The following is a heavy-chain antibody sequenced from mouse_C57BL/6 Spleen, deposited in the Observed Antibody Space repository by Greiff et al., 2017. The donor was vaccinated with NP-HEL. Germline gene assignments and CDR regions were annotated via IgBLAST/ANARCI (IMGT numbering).Heavy chain of an antibody. D-gene: IGHD1-1*01. CDR1: GYTFTDYY. CDR3: AVNPYYYGSSHAMDY. Sequence: VQLQQSGPELVKPGASVKISCKASGYTFTDYYMNWVKQSHGKSLEWTGDINPNNGGTSYNQKFKGKATLTVDKSSSTAYMELRSLTSEDSAVYYCAVNPYYYGSSHAMDYWGQGTSVTVSS. V-gene: IGHV1-26*01. J-gene: IGHJ4*01. CDR2: INPNNGGT.